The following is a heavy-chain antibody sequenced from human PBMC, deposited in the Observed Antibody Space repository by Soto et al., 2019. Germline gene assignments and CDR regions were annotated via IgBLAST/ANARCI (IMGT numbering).Heavy chain of an antibody. CDR1: GYSFTSYW. Sequence: PGESLKISCKGSGYSFTSYWIGWVRQMPGKGLEWMGIIYPGDSDTRYSPSFQGQVTISADKSISTAYLQWSSLKASDTAMYYCARLSRMVRSPSNWFDPWGQGTLVTVSS. CDR3: ARLSRMVRSPSNWFDP. J-gene: IGHJ5*02. D-gene: IGHD3-10*01. V-gene: IGHV5-51*01. CDR2: IYPGDSDT.